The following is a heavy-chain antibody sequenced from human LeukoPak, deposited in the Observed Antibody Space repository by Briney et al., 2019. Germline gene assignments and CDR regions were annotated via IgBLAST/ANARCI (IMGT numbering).Heavy chain of an antibody. D-gene: IGHD3-3*01. CDR1: GFTLSSYS. CDR3: ARAYDFWSGYYRRPDWFDP. J-gene: IGHJ5*02. V-gene: IGHV3-21*01. Sequence: NTGGSLRLSCAASGFTLSSYSMNWVRQAPGKGLEWVSSISSSSSYIYYADSVKGRFTISRDNAKNSLYLQMNSLRAEDTAVYYCARAYDFWSGYYRRPDWFDPWGQGTLVTVSS. CDR2: ISSSSSYI.